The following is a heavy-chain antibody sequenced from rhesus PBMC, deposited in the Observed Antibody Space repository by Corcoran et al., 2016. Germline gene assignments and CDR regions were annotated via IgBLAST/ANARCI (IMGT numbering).Heavy chain of an antibody. D-gene: IGHD6-43*01. CDR2: MRNKVNVGTE. CDR1: GFTFSDYY. V-gene: IGHV3-116*02. J-gene: IGHJ4*01. CDR3: AREGSSSFSLDY. Sequence: EVRLVESGGGLVQPGGSLRLSCAASGFTFSDYYMSWVRQAPGKGPAWVGFMRNKVNVGTEEYAASLKGRFTISRDDSKSIASLQMNSLKTEDTAVYYCAREGSSSFSLDYWGQGVLVTVSS.